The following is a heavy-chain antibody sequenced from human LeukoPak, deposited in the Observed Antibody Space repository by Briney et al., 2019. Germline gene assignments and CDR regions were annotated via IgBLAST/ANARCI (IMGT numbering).Heavy chain of an antibody. Sequence: SQTLSLTCAVSGGSISSGGYSWSWIRQPPGKGPEWIGYIYHSGSTYYNPSLKSRVTISVDRSKNQFSLKLSSVTAADTAVYYCARVRDGDYYFDYWGQGTLVTVSS. D-gene: IGHD4-17*01. CDR1: GGSISSGGYS. CDR3: ARVRDGDYYFDY. J-gene: IGHJ4*02. CDR2: IYHSGST. V-gene: IGHV4-30-2*01.